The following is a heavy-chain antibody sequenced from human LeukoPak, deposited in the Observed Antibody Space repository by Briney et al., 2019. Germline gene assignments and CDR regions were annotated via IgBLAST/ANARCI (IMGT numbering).Heavy chain of an antibody. V-gene: IGHV3-13*01. Sequence: GGSLRLSCAASGFTFSTYDMHWVRQAPGKGLEWVSTIDTAGDTYYPGSVKGRFTISRENAKNSLYLQMNSLRAEDTAVYYCASGSGSYYNVGWFDYWGQGTLVTVSS. J-gene: IGHJ4*02. CDR1: GFTFSTYD. D-gene: IGHD3-10*01. CDR3: ASGSGSYYNVGWFDY. CDR2: IDTAGDT.